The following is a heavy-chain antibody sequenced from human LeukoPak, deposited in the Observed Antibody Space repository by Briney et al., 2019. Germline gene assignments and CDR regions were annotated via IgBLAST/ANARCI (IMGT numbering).Heavy chain of an antibody. CDR1: SGSISTSNYY. D-gene: IGHD3-10*01. Sequence: PSETLSFTCTVSSGSISTSNYYWGWVRQPPGKALEWIGNIFYSGSTYYSPSLKSRVTISLDTSRNQFSLKLNSVTAADTAVYYCARAPLWFGIPFDPWGQGTLVTVSS. V-gene: IGHV4-39*07. CDR2: IFYSGST. CDR3: ARAPLWFGIPFDP. J-gene: IGHJ5*02.